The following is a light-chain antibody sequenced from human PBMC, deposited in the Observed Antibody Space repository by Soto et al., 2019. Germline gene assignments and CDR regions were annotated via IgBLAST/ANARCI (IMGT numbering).Light chain of an antibody. CDR1: QSVSSSY. Sequence: EIVLTQSPGTLSLSPGERATLSCRASQSVSSSYLAWYQQKPGQAPRLLIYDASNRATGIPDRFSGSGSGTDFTLTINRLEPEDFAVYYCQHYGSPRTFGQGTKVDI. J-gene: IGKJ1*01. V-gene: IGKV3-20*01. CDR3: QHYGSPRT. CDR2: DAS.